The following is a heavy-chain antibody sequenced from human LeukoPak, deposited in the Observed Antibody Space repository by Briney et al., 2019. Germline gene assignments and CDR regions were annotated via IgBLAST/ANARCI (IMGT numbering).Heavy chain of an antibody. CDR1: GGSISSGDYY. V-gene: IGHV4-30-4*01. Sequence: SETLSLTCTVSGGSISSGDYYWSWIRQPPGKGLEWIGYIYYSGSTYYNPSLKSRVTISVDTSKNQFSLKPSSVTAADTAVYYCARGVVEYFQHWGQGTLVTVSS. J-gene: IGHJ1*01. CDR3: ARGVVEYFQH. CDR2: IYYSGST.